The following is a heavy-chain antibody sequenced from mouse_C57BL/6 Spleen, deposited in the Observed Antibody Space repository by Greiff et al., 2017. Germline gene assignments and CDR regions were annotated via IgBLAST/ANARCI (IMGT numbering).Heavy chain of an antibody. CDR2: INPNNGGT. CDR3: ASRLRGAY. J-gene: IGHJ3*01. V-gene: IGHV1-26*01. Sequence: VQLQQSGPELVKPGASVKISCKASGYTFTDYYMNWVKQSHGKSLEWIGDINPNNGGTSYNQKFKGKATLTVDKSSSTAYMELRSLTSEDSAIYYCASRLRGAYWGQGTLVTVSA. CDR1: GYTFTDYY.